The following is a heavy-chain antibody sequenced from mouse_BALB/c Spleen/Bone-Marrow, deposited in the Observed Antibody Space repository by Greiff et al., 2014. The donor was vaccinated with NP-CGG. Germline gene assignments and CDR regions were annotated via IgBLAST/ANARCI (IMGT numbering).Heavy chain of an antibody. CDR3: ARITTATGAMDD. J-gene: IGHJ4*01. CDR1: GFSLTSYG. Sequence: QVQLKHSGPGLVAPSQSLSISCTVSGFSLTSYGVHWVRQPPGKGLEWLGVIWADGSTNYNSALMSRLSISKDNSKSQVFLKMNSLQTDDTAMYYCARITTATGAMDDWCQGTSVTVSS. V-gene: IGHV2-9*02. D-gene: IGHD1-2*01. CDR2: IWADGST.